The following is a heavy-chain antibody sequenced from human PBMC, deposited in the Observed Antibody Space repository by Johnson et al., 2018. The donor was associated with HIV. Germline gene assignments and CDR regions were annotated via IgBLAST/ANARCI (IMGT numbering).Heavy chain of an antibody. Sequence: VQLVESGGGLVQPGGSLRLSCAASGFTFSSYDMHWVRQATGKGLEWVSVIGAAGDTYYPGSVKGRFTISRDNSKNTLYLQMNSLRAEDTAVYYCAREQTSMVQGVIWAFDIWGQGTMVTVSS. CDR3: AREQTSMVQGVIWAFDI. CDR1: GFTFSSYD. V-gene: IGHV3-13*01. D-gene: IGHD3-10*01. CDR2: IGAAGDT. J-gene: IGHJ3*02.